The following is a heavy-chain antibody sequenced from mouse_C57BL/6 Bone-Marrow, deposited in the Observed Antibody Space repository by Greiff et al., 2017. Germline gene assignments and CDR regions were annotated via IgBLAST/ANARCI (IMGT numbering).Heavy chain of an antibody. D-gene: IGHD2-5*01. CDR3: ARSDSNYFDY. CDR1: GYTFTSYG. V-gene: IGHV1-81*01. Sequence: VQLVESGAELARPGASVKLSCKASGYTFTSYGISWVKQRTGQGLEWIGEIYPRSGNTYYNEKFKGKATLTADKSSSTAYMELRSLTSEDSAVYFCARSDSNYFDYWGQGTTLTVSS. CDR2: IYPRSGNT. J-gene: IGHJ2*01.